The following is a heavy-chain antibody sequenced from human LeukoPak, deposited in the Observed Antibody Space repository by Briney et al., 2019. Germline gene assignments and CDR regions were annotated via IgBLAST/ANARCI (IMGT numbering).Heavy chain of an antibody. CDR3: ARDETSGYFVY. CDR1: GFMFGTYW. J-gene: IGHJ4*02. V-gene: IGHV3-7*01. Sequence: GGSLRLSCAASGFMFGTYWMSWVRQAPGRGLEWVANIKEDGNMKQYADSVRGRFTISRDNAKNSLYLQMSGLRAEDSAVYYCARDETSGYFVYWGQGTLVTVSS. D-gene: IGHD2-15*01. CDR2: IKEDGNMK.